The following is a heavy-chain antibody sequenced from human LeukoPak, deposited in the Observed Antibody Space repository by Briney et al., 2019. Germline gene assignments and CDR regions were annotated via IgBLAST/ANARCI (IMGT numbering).Heavy chain of an antibody. V-gene: IGHV3-9*01. D-gene: IGHD3-10*01. Sequence: QTGGSLRLSCAASGFSFDDYAMYWVRQAPGKGLEWVSGISYNSGDIGYADSVKGRFTISRDNSKNTLYLQMNSLRAEDTAVYYCAKDRRDYYYGSGSYSPIFDYWGQGTLVTVSS. CDR1: GFSFDDYA. CDR2: ISYNSGDI. J-gene: IGHJ4*02. CDR3: AKDRRDYYYGSGSYSPIFDY.